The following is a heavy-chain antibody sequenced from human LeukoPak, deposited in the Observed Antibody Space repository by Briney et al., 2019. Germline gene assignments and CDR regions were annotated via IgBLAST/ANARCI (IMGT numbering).Heavy chain of an antibody. Sequence: ASVKVSCKASVYTFTSYGISWVRQAPGQGLEWRGWISAYNGYTNYAQKLQGRVTMTTDTSTSTAYMELRSLRSDDTAVYYCARSSYRSSGWPYDALDVWGQGTMVTVSS. CDR3: ARSSYRSSGWPYDALDV. D-gene: IGHD6-19*01. CDR1: VYTFTSYG. J-gene: IGHJ3*01. CDR2: ISAYNGYT. V-gene: IGHV1-18*01.